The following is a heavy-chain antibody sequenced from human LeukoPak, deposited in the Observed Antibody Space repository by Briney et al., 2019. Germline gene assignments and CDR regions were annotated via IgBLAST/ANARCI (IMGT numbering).Heavy chain of an antibody. CDR2: ISGSGDKT. J-gene: IGHJ6*03. CDR1: GFTFSDYA. V-gene: IGHV3-23*01. CDR3: AKDTSAWWYHRAYMNV. Sequence: GGSLRLSCAASGFTFSDYAMSWVRQAPGGGLEWVSAISGSGDKTFHADSVKGRFTISRDNSKNTLSLQMSSLRVEDSAVYFCAKDTSAWWYHRAYMNVWGTGTTVTVSS. D-gene: IGHD2-15*01.